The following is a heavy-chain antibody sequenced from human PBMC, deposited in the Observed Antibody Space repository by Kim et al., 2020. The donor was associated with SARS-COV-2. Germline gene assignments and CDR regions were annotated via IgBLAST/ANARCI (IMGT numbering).Heavy chain of an antibody. Sequence: SETLSLTCTVSGGSISSGGYYWSWIRQHPEKGLEWIGYIYYSGSTYYNPSLKSRVTISVDTSKNQFSLKLSSVTAADTAVYYCARTRITMIVVVTHFDYWGQGTLVTVSS. CDR1: GGSISSGGYY. D-gene: IGHD3-22*01. CDR2: IYYSGST. V-gene: IGHV4-31*03. J-gene: IGHJ4*02. CDR3: ARTRITMIVVVTHFDY.